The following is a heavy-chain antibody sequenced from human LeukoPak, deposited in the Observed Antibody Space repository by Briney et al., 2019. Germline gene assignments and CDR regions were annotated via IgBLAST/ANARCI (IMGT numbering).Heavy chain of an antibody. J-gene: IGHJ5*02. CDR3: ARDGAGLDP. Sequence: GGSLRLSCAASGFIFSDYYMSWIRQAPGKGLEWISYINRGGTNTHYADSVKGRFSISRDNAKNLLYLQMNSLSAEDTAIYYCARDGAGLDPWGQGVLVTVSS. V-gene: IGHV3-11*01. CDR1: GFIFSDYY. CDR2: INRGGTNT.